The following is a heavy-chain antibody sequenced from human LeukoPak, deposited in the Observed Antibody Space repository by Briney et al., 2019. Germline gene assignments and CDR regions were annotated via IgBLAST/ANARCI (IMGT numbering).Heavy chain of an antibody. D-gene: IGHD4-17*01. CDR1: GFPFSSDA. CDR2: LSSSGADT. J-gene: IGHJ4*02. V-gene: IGHV3-23*01. Sequence: GGSLRLSCAASGFPFSSDAMSWVRQAPGKGPEWVSSLSSSGADTYYADSVKGRFTSSRDNSKNTLYLQMRSLRVEDTAVYYCAKGSRSTVTTSYFDYWGQGTQVTVSS. CDR3: AKGSRSTVTTSYFDY.